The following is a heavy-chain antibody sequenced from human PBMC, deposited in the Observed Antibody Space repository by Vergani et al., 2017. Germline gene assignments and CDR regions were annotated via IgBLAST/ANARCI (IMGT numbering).Heavy chain of an antibody. CDR1: GYTFTYRY. D-gene: IGHD5-12*01. CDR2: INPNSGGT. V-gene: IGHV1-2*02. Sequence: QMQLVQSGAEVKKTGSSVKVSCKASGYTFTYRYLHWVRQAPGQALEWMGWINPNSGGTNYAQKFQGRVTMTRDTSISTAYMELSRLRSDDTAVYYCARDGRGYSGYCGWFDPWGQGTLVTVSS. J-gene: IGHJ5*02. CDR3: ARDGRGYSGYCGWFDP.